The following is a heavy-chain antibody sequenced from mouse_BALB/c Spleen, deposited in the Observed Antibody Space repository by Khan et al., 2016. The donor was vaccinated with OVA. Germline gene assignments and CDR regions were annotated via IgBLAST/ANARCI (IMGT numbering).Heavy chain of an antibody. CDR2: INTHSGVP. D-gene: IGHD2-9*01. J-gene: IGHJ4*01. CDR3: ARGGAAYYGNDGGAMDY. CDR1: GYTFTNAG. Sequence: QVQLQQSGPELKKPGETVRISCKASGYTFTNAGMQWVQKMPGKGLKWIGWINTHSGVPKYAEDFKGRFAFSLETSASTVYLQITNLKNEDTATYFCARGGAAYYGNDGGAMDYWGQGTSVTVSS. V-gene: IGHV9-4*02.